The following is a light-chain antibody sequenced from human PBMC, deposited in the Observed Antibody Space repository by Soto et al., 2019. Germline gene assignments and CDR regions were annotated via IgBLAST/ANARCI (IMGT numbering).Light chain of an antibody. CDR3: QHYGRSPS. J-gene: IGKJ1*01. V-gene: IGKV3-11*01. CDR1: QSVSSY. CDR2: DAS. Sequence: EIVLTQSPATLSLSPGERATLSCRASQSVSSYLAWYQQKPGQAPRLLIYDASNRATAIPARFSGSGSGTDFTLTISSREPEDFAVYYCQHYGRSPSFGRGTKVEIK.